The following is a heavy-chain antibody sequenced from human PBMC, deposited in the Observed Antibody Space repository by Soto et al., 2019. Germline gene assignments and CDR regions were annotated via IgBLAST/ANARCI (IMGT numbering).Heavy chain of an antibody. D-gene: IGHD2-15*01. CDR1: GFSFNEAW. CDR3: TTGSVEGI. J-gene: IGHJ6*02. CDR2: IKTSAGGGAT. Sequence: EVQLVESAGGLVKPGGSLRLSCVASGFSFNEAWMNWVRQAPGQGLEWVGRIKTSAGGGATNYAAPVQGRFTISRDDSKNTLCLHMNSLRTEDTAIYYCTTGSVEGIWGQGTTVIVSS. V-gene: IGHV3-15*07.